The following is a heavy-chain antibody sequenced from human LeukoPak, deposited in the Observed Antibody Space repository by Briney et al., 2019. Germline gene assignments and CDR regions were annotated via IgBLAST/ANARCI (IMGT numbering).Heavy chain of an antibody. V-gene: IGHV4-34*01. CDR1: GGSFSGYY. J-gene: IGHJ4*02. D-gene: IGHD3-3*01. CDR3: ARGLGYDDDY. CDR2: INHSGST. Sequence: SETLSLTCAVYGGSFSGYYWGWIRQPPGKGLEWIGEINHSGSTNYNPSLKSRVTISVDTSKNQFSLKLSSVTAADTAVYYCARGLGYDDDYWGQGTLVTVSS.